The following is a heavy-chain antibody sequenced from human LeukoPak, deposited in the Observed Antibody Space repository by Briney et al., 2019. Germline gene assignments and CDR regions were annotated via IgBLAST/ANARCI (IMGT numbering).Heavy chain of an antibody. Sequence: SETLSLTCTVSGGSISSSNYCWGWIRQPPGKGLEWIGSIDYSGNTNYNPSLKSRVTISVDMSKNQFSLRLSSVTAADTAVYYCAREDTPMVTPFDYWGQGTLVTVSS. CDR1: GGSISSSNYC. CDR3: AREDTPMVTPFDY. J-gene: IGHJ4*02. CDR2: IDYSGNT. D-gene: IGHD5-18*01. V-gene: IGHV4-39*07.